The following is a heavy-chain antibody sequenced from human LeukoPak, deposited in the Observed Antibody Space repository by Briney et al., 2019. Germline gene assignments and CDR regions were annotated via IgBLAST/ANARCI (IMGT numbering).Heavy chain of an antibody. J-gene: IGHJ4*02. D-gene: IGHD3-10*01. CDR1: GGSISSYY. CDR3: ARRRNYGSGSYYNLQRGFDY. Sequence: SETLSLTCTVSGGSISSYYWSWIRQPPGKGLEWIGEINHSGSTSYNPSLKSRVTISVDTSKNQFSLKLSSVTAADTAVYYCARRRNYGSGSYYNLQRGFDYWGQGTLVTVSS. CDR2: INHSGST. V-gene: IGHV4-34*01.